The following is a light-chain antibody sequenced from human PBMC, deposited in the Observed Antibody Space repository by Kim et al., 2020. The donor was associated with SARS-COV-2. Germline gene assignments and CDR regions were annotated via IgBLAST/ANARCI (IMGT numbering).Light chain of an antibody. J-gene: IGKJ1*01. CDR1: QSASNN. CDR3: QQYNGWPRT. Sequence: SPGERATPSYRASQSASNNVAWYYQKPGQAPRLLIYGATTRATGIPARFSGSGFGTEFTLTITSLQSEDFAVYYCQQYNGWPRTFGQGTKVDIK. V-gene: IGKV3D-15*01. CDR2: GAT.